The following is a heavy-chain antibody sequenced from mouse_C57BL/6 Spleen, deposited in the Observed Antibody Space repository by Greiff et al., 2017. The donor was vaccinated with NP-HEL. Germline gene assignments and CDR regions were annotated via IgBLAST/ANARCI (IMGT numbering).Heavy chain of an antibody. D-gene: IGHD3-2*02. Sequence: EVKLVESGGGLVQPKGSLKLSCAASGFTFNTYAMHWVRQAPGKGLEWVARIRSKSSNYATYYADSVKDRFTISRDNAKNTLYLQMSRLKSEDTAMYYCARQAGPYYFDYWGQGTTLTVSS. CDR2: IRSKSSNYAT. V-gene: IGHV10-3*01. J-gene: IGHJ2*01. CDR1: GFTFNTYA. CDR3: ARQAGPYYFDY.